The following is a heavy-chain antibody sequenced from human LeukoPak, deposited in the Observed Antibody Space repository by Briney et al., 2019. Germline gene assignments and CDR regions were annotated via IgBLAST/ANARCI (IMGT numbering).Heavy chain of an antibody. CDR1: GFTFSSYA. CDR3: ARLSRGLDAFDI. CDR2: ISGSGGST. J-gene: IGHJ3*02. Sequence: PGGSLRLSCAASGFTFSSYAMSWVRQAPGKGLEWVSAISGSGGSTYYADSVKGRFTISRDNSKNTLYLQMNSLRAEDTAVYYCARLSRGLDAFDIWGQGTMVTVSS. D-gene: IGHD2-21*02. V-gene: IGHV3-23*01.